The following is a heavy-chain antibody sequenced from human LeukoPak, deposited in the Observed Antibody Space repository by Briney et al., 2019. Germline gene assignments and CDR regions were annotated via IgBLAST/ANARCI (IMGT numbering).Heavy chain of an antibody. CDR2: INHSGST. Sequence: SETLSLTCAVYGGSFSGYYWSWIRQPPGKGLEWIGEINHSGSTNYNPSLKSRVTISVDTSKNQFSLKLSSVTAADTAVYYCARLEIDYDSSGYHNDYWGQGTLVTVSS. CDR3: ARLEIDYDSSGYHNDY. CDR1: GGSFSGYY. V-gene: IGHV4-34*01. J-gene: IGHJ4*02. D-gene: IGHD3-22*01.